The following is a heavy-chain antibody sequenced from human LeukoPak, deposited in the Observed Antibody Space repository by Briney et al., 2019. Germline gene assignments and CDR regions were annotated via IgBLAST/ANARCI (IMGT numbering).Heavy chain of an antibody. CDR3: ARERWYFDAIDY. J-gene: IGHJ4*02. Sequence: ASVKVSCKASGYTFTSYAMNWVRQVPGQGLEWMGWISAYNGNTNYAQKLQGRVTMTTDTSTSTAYMELRSLRSDDTAVYYCARERWYFDAIDYWGQGTLVTVSS. CDR1: GYTFTSYA. D-gene: IGHD3-9*01. CDR2: ISAYNGNT. V-gene: IGHV1-18*01.